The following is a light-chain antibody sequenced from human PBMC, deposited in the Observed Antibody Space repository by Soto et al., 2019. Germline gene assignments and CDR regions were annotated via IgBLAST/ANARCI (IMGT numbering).Light chain of an antibody. V-gene: IGKV3-11*01. CDR1: QSVISF. CDR3: QHRSNWPRLT. J-gene: IGKJ5*01. CDR2: DAV. Sequence: EIELTQSPATLSLSPGERATLSCRASQSVISFLVWYQQKPGQAPRLLIYDAVNRVTGIPARFSGSGSGTDFTLTISSLEPEDFAVYYCQHRSNWPRLTFGQGTRL.